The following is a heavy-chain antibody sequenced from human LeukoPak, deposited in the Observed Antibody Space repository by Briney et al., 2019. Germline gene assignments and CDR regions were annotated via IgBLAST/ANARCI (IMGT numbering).Heavy chain of an antibody. V-gene: IGHV5-51*01. CDR3: ARLLAAPRSGVDY. CDR1: GYRFTSYW. CDR2: IYPGDSDT. J-gene: IGHJ4*02. D-gene: IGHD6-13*01. Sequence: GESLKISCKGSGYRFTSYWIGWVRQMPGKGLEWMGIIYPGDSDTRYSPSFQGQVTISADKSISTAYLQWSSLKASDTAMYCCARLLAAPRSGVDYWGQGTLVTVSS.